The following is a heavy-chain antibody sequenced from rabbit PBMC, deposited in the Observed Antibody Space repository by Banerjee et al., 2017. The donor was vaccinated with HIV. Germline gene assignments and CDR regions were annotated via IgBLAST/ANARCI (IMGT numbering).Heavy chain of an antibody. V-gene: IGHV1S45*01. CDR2: IYAGTSGST. CDR1: GLDFSSNYC. CDR3: ARHVYAMDL. Sequence: QEQLVEYGGDLVQPEGSLTLTCKASGLDFSSNYCICWVRQAPGKGLEWIACIYAGTSGSTWYASWAKGRFTISKTSSTTVTLQMTSLTAADMATYFCARHVYAMDLWGPGTLVTVS. J-gene: IGHJ6*01. D-gene: IGHD5-1*01.